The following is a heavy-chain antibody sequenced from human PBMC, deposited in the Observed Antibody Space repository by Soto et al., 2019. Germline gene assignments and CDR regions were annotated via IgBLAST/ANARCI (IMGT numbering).Heavy chain of an antibody. J-gene: IGHJ6*03. CDR2: IYYSGST. Sequence: PSETLSLTCTVSGGSISSYYWSWIRQPPGKGLEWIGYIYYSGSTNYNPSLKSRVTISVDTSKNQFSLKLSSVTAADTAVYYCARVPDFWSGYYTGPEHQLDDYYYMDVWGKGTTVTVSS. CDR3: ARVPDFWSGYYTGPEHQLDDYYYMDV. CDR1: GGSISSYY. V-gene: IGHV4-59*01. D-gene: IGHD3-3*01.